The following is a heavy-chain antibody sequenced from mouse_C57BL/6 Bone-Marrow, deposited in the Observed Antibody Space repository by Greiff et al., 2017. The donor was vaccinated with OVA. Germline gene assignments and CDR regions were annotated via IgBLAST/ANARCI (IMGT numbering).Heavy chain of an antibody. CDR2: IYPGDGDT. CDR1: GYAFSSSW. V-gene: IGHV1-82*01. D-gene: IGHD2-3*01. CDR3: ARHEDGYYATYFDY. Sequence: QVQLQQSGPELVKPGASVKLSCKASGYAFSSSWMNWVKQRPGKGLEWIGRIYPGDGDTNYNGKFKSKATLTADKSSSTAYMQLSSLTSEDASVFFCARHEDGYYATYFDYGGRGTTLTVTS. J-gene: IGHJ2*01.